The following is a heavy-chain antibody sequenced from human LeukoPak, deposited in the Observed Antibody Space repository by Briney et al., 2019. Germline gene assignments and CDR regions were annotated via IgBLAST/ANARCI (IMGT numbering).Heavy chain of an antibody. CDR1: GGTFSSYD. D-gene: IGHD2-15*01. CDR3: AREMGYCSGGSCYSYGMDV. Sequence: ASVKVSCKASGGTFSSYDINWVRQATGQGLEWMGWMNPNSGNTGYAQKFQGRVTMTRNTSISTAYMELSSLRSEDTAVYYCAREMGYCSGGSCYSYGMDVWGQGTTVTVSS. J-gene: IGHJ6*02. V-gene: IGHV1-8*02. CDR2: MNPNSGNT.